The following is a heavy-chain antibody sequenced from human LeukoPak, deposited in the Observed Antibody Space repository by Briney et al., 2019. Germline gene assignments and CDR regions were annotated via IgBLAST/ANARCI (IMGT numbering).Heavy chain of an antibody. V-gene: IGHV4-39*01. CDR2: IYYSGNT. J-gene: IGHJ4*02. CDR3: ARQTGSGLFTLP. Sequence: SETLSLTCTVSGGSISSSSYFWGWIRQPPGKGLEWIGSIYYSGNTYYNASLKSQVSISIDTSKNQFSLRLTSVTAADTAVYYCARQTGSGLFTLPGGQGTLVTVSS. D-gene: IGHD3/OR15-3a*01. CDR1: GGSISSSSYF.